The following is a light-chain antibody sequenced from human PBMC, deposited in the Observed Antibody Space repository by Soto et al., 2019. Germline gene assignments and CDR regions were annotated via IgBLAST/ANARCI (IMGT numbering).Light chain of an antibody. J-gene: IGLJ2*01. Sequence: QSVLTQPPSVSAAPGQKVTISCSGSSSNIGNNYVSWYQQLPGTAPKLLIYDNNKRPSGIPDRFSGPKSGTSATLGITGLQTGDEADYYCGTWDSSLSAVVFGGGTKVTV. CDR2: DNN. V-gene: IGLV1-51*01. CDR1: SSNIGNNY. CDR3: GTWDSSLSAVV.